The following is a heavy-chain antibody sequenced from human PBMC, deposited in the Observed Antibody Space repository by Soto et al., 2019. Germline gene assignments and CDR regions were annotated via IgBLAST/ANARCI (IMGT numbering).Heavy chain of an antibody. V-gene: IGHV1-69*13. CDR2: IIPIFGTA. CDR3: ARDRSVSASYSFDYSYGMDV. Sequence: GASVKVSCKASGGTFSSYAISWVRQAPGQGLEWMGGIIPIFGTANYAQKFQGRVTITADESTSTAYMELSSLRSEDTAVYYCARDRSVSASYSFDYSYGMDVWGQGTTFTVSS. D-gene: IGHD1-26*01. J-gene: IGHJ6*02. CDR1: GGTFSSYA.